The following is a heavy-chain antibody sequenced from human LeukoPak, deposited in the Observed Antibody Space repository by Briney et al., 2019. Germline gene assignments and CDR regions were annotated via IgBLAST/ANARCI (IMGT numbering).Heavy chain of an antibody. V-gene: IGHV4-39*01. Sequence: PSETLSLTCTVSGGSITNSGYYWGWFRQPPGKGLEWIGSIYYSGSASYNASLKSRVAISVDTSMNQFSLRLSSVTAADSAVYYCARLFSRYYSYMDVWGKGTTVTISS. CDR3: ARLFSRYYSYMDV. D-gene: IGHD3-3*01. CDR1: GGSITNSGYY. CDR2: IYYSGSA. J-gene: IGHJ6*03.